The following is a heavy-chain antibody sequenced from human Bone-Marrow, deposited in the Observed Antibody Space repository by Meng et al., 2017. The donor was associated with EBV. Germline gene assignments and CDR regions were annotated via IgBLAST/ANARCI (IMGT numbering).Heavy chain of an antibody. V-gene: IGHV1-2*06. Sequence: VRAGQVWAGVMKPGASVKVSCKPSGYTFTGYYMHWVRQAPGQGLEWMGRIKPNSGGTNYAQKFLGRVTMTRDTSISTAYMELSRLRSDDTAVYYCARVLGVIAAVPGYWGQGTLVTVSS. CDR2: IKPNSGGT. CDR3: ARVLGVIAAVPGY. CDR1: GYTFTGYY. D-gene: IGHD6-13*01. J-gene: IGHJ4*02.